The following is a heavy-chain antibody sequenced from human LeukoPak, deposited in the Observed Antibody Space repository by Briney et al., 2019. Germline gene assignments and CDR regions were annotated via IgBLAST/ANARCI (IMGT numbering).Heavy chain of an antibody. CDR1: GYTFTGYY. D-gene: IGHD6-13*01. J-gene: IGHJ3*02. CDR2: INPNSGGT. Sequence: GASVKVSCKASGYTFTGYYMHWVRRAPGQGLEWMGWINPNSGGTNYAQKFQGRVTMTRDTSISTAYMELSRLRSDDTAVYYCAREGFRYSSSWHDAFDIWGQGTMVTVSS. V-gene: IGHV1-2*02. CDR3: AREGFRYSSSWHDAFDI.